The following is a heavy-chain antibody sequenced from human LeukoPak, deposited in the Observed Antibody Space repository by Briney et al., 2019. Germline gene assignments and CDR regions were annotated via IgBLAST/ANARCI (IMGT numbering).Heavy chain of an antibody. CDR3: AKDIGYSRNRALGY. D-gene: IGHD6-13*01. V-gene: IGHV3-9*03. CDR2: ISWSSGSI. J-gene: IGHJ4*02. Sequence: PGRSLRLSCAASGFTFGDYAMHWVRQAPGKGLEWVSGISWSSGSIDYADSVKGPFTISRDNAKNSLYLQMTSLRAEDMALYHCAKDIGYSRNRALGYWGQGTLVTVSS. CDR1: GFTFGDYA.